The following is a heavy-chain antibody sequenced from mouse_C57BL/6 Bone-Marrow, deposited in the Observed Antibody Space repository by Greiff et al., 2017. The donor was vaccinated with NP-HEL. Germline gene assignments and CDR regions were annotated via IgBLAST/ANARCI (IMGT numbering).Heavy chain of an antibody. J-gene: IGHJ4*01. CDR2: IYPRDGST. D-gene: IGHD1-1*01. CDR1: GYTFTSYD. Sequence: QVQLQQSGPELVKPGASVKLSCKASGYTFTSYDINWVKQRPGQGLEWIGWIYPRDGSTKYNEKFKGKATLTVDTSSSTAYMELHSLTSEDSAVYFCASYYGSSYDAMDYWGQGTSVTVSS. CDR3: ASYYGSSYDAMDY. V-gene: IGHV1-85*01.